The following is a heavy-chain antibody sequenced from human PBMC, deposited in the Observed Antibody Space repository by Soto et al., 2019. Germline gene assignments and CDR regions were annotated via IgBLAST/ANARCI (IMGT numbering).Heavy chain of an antibody. J-gene: IGHJ6*02. CDR2: IGTAGDP. CDR3: AKDGGGIIVVVTAMSYYGMDV. V-gene: IGHV3-13*05. D-gene: IGHD2-21*02. CDR1: GFTFSSYD. Sequence: PGGSLRLSCAASGFTFSSYDMHWVRQATGKGLEWVSAIGTAGDPYYPGSVKGRFTISRENAKNSLYLQMNSLRAEDTAVYYCAKDGGGIIVVVTAMSYYGMDVWGQGTTVTVSS.